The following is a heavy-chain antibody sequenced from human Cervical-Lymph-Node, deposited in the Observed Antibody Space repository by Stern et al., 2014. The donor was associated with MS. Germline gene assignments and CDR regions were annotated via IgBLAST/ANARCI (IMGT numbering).Heavy chain of an antibody. CDR3: AREYRELPADY. Sequence: MQLVESGGGVVQPGRSLRLSCAASGFTFSSYAMHWVRQAPGKGLEWVAVISYDGSNKYYADSVKGRFTISRDNSKNTLYLQMNSLRAEDTAVYYCAREYRELPADYWGQGTLVTVSS. CDR2: ISYDGSNK. CDR1: GFTFSSYA. V-gene: IGHV3-30*01. D-gene: IGHD1-26*01. J-gene: IGHJ4*02.